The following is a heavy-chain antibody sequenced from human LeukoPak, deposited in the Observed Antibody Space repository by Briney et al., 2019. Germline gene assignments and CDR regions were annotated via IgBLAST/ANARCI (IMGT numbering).Heavy chain of an antibody. Sequence: KPSETLSLTCTVSGASISNFYWSWIRQSAGKGLEWVGRISPSGTTDYNPSLKSRLTMSLDTSKDQFSLKLSSVTAADTAVYYCVRLGCSNLDPPHLWGRGTLVTVCS. CDR2: ISPSGTT. J-gene: IGHJ5*02. CDR3: VRLGCSNLDPPHL. CDR1: GASISNFY. D-gene: IGHD2-2*01. V-gene: IGHV4-4*07.